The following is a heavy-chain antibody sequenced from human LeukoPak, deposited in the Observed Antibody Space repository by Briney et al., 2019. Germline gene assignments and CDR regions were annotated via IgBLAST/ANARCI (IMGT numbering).Heavy chain of an antibody. CDR3: ARHTLVTSISTYNWFDP. D-gene: IGHD2-21*02. CDR1: GGSISSISYY. Sequence: SETLSLTCTISGGSISSISYYWGWIRQPPGKGLEWIGSIYYTGSTYYNPSLKSRVTVSVDTSKNQFSLNLRSVTAADTAVYYCARHTLVTSISTYNWFDPWGQGTLVTVSS. J-gene: IGHJ5*02. V-gene: IGHV4-39*01. CDR2: IYYTGST.